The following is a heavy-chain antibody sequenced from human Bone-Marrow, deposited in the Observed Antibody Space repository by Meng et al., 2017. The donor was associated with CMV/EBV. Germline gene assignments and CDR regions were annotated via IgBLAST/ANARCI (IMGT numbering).Heavy chain of an antibody. D-gene: IGHD6-6*01. CDR2: ISYDGNNK. V-gene: IGHV3-30*04. J-gene: IGHJ3*02. CDR3: ARGSVGLGIAARKTHDAFDI. CDR1: GFTFSSYA. Sequence: GESLKISCAASGFTFSSYAIHWVRQAPGKGLEWVAVISYDGNNKYFADSVKGRFTISRDNSKNTLYLQMNSLRADDTAVYYCARGSVGLGIAARKTHDAFDIWGQGTRVTVSS.